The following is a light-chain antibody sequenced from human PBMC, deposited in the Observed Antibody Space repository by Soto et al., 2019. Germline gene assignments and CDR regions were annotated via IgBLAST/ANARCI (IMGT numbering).Light chain of an antibody. J-gene: IGKJ1*01. Sequence: EIVLAQSPGTLSLSPGERAALACRAGHTISSSYLAWYQQKPGQAPRLLMYGISRRATGIPDRFSGSGSGTDFTLTITRLEPEDFAVYYCQQYVTSSPRTFGQGTKVDNK. CDR1: HTISSSY. CDR2: GIS. CDR3: QQYVTSSPRT. V-gene: IGKV3-20*01.